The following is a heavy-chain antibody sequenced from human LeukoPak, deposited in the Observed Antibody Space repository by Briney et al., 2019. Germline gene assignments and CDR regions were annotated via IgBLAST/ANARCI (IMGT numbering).Heavy chain of an antibody. Sequence: SETLSLTCTVSGGSISSYYWSWIRQPPGKGLEWIGYIYYSGSTNYNPSPKSRVTISVDTSKNQFSLKLSSVTAADTAVYYCARDLLYSGYDSWGQGTLVTVSS. CDR3: ARDLLYSGYDS. J-gene: IGHJ5*02. D-gene: IGHD5-12*01. CDR2: IYYSGST. CDR1: GGSISSYY. V-gene: IGHV4-59*01.